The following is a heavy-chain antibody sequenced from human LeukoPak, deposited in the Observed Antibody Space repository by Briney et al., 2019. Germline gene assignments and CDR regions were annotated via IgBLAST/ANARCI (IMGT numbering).Heavy chain of an antibody. Sequence: ASVRVSCKAAGYTFTSYYMHWLRQSPGQGLEWMGIINPSGGIPTYAQNFQGRVTMTRDTSTITVYMDLRSLRSEDTAVYDCARVSVAGTYFRDFDIWGQGTFVTVSS. CDR2: INPSGGIP. V-gene: IGHV1-46*01. CDR3: ARVSVAGTYFRDFDI. D-gene: IGHD6-19*01. J-gene: IGHJ3*02. CDR1: GYTFTSYY.